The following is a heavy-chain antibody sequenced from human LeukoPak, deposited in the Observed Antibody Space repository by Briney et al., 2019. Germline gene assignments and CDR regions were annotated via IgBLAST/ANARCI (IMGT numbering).Heavy chain of an antibody. CDR1: GYTFTSYY. Sequence: ASVKVSCKASGYTFTSYYIHLVRQAPGQGFEWMAIINPSDGSTTNSQKFQGRVTMTRDMSTSTVYMELSSLRSEDTAVYYCARDLGTAMEDYWGQGTLVTVSS. V-gene: IGHV1-46*01. CDR3: ARDLGTAMEDY. CDR2: INPSDGST. D-gene: IGHD5-18*01. J-gene: IGHJ4*02.